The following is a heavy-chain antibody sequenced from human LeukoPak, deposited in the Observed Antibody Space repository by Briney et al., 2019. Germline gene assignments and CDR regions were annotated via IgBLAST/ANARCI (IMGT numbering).Heavy chain of an antibody. CDR3: ARVRRYYYYMDV. J-gene: IGHJ6*03. Sequence: ASVKVSCKASGYTFTSYDINWVRQATGQGLEWMGWMNPNSGNTGYAQKFQGRVTMTRNTSISTAYMELSSLRSEDTAVYYCARVRRYYYYMDVWGKGTTVTVSS. CDR2: MNPNSGNT. CDR1: GYTFTSYD. V-gene: IGHV1-8*01.